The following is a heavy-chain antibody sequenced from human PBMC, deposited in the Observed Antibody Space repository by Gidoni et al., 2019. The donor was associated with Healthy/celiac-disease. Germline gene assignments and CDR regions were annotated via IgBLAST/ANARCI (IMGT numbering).Heavy chain of an antibody. J-gene: IGHJ5*02. Sequence: QLQLQESGPGLVKPSETLSLTCTVSGGSISSSSYYWGWIRQPPGTGLEWIGSIYYSGSTYYNPSLKRRVTISVDTSKNQFSLKLSSVTAADTAVYYCARHVSSGVWRQLVGGWFDPWGQGTLVTVSS. CDR2: IYYSGST. V-gene: IGHV4-39*01. CDR1: GGSISSSSYY. CDR3: ARHVSSGVWRQLVGGWFDP. D-gene: IGHD6-13*01.